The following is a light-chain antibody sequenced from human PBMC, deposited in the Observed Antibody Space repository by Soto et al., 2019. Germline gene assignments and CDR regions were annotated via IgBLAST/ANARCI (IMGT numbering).Light chain of an antibody. J-gene: IGKJ2*01. Sequence: DVPMTQSPSSLSASAGGAVTITCRASRDIHDYLNWYQQRPGKAPNLLIYGASNLHTGVPSRFVGGGGGTDFSLTISSLHPEDFATYFCQQTYFTPYTFGRGTKLQI. CDR3: QQTYFTPYT. CDR1: RDIHDY. V-gene: IGKV1-39*01. CDR2: GAS.